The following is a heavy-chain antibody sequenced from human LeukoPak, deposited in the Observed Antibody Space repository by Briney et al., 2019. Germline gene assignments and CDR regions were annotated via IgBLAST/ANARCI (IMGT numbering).Heavy chain of an antibody. CDR2: ISYDGSNK. CDR1: GFTFSSYG. J-gene: IGHJ4*02. V-gene: IGHV3-30*03. Sequence: GRSLRLSCAASGFTFSSYGMHWVRQAPGKGLEWVAVISYDGSNKYYADSVKGRFTISRDNSKNTLYLQMNSLRAEDTAVYYCARLGTMVRGVGIDYWGQGTLVTVSS. D-gene: IGHD3-10*01. CDR3: ARLGTMVRGVGIDY.